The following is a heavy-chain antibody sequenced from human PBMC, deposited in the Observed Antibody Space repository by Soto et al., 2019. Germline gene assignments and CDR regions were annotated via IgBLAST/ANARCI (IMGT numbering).Heavy chain of an antibody. D-gene: IGHD1-7*01. Sequence: GASVKVSCKASGGTFSSYAISWVRQAPGQGLEWMGGIIPIFGTANYAQKFQGRVTITADESTSTAYMELSSLRSEDTAVYYCARDLSGTTHGMDVWGQGTTVTVSS. CDR3: ARDLSGTTHGMDV. CDR1: GGTFSSYA. CDR2: IIPIFGTA. V-gene: IGHV1-69*13. J-gene: IGHJ6*02.